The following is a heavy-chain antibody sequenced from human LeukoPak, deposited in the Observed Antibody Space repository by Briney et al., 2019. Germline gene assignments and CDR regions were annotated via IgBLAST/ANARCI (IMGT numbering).Heavy chain of an antibody. D-gene: IGHD6-13*01. CDR3: ATERQQQGEDY. Sequence: ASVKVSCKASGYTFTGYYIHWVRQAPGQGLEWLGRISPGSGGTNYAQKFQGRVTMTRDTSISTAYMELNRLASDDTAVYYRATERQQQGEDYWGQGTLVTVSS. V-gene: IGHV1-2*06. CDR2: ISPGSGGT. CDR1: GYTFTGYY. J-gene: IGHJ4*02.